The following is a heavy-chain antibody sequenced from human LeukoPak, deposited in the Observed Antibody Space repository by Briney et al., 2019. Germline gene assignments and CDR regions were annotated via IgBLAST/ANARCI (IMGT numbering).Heavy chain of an antibody. J-gene: IGHJ4*02. CDR2: IYYSGNT. V-gene: IGHV4-39*07. Sequence: KPSETLSLTCTVSGGSISSSSYYWGWIRQPPGKGLEWIGSIYYSGNTYYNPSLKSRVTISVDTSKNQFSLKLSSVTAADTAVYYCARDSRVAGDYYDSSGPSFYYWGQGTLVTVSS. D-gene: IGHD3-22*01. CDR3: ARDSRVAGDYYDSSGPSFYY. CDR1: GGSISSSSYY.